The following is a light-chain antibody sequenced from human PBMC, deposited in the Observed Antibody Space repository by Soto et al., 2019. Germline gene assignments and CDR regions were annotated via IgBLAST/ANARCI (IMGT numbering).Light chain of an antibody. CDR3: HHYDTSPPWT. V-gene: IGKV3-20*01. CDR1: QSLSSAY. J-gene: IGKJ1*01. Sequence: EVVLTQSPGTLSLSPGERATLSCRASQSLSSAYLAWYQQKPGQTPRLLIYGASNRAAGIPDRFSGSGSGTDFTLTISRLEPEDFAVYYCHHYDTSPPWTFGQGTKVDIK. CDR2: GAS.